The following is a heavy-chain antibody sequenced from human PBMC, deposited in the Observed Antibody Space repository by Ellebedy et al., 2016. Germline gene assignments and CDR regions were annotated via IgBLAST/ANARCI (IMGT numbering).Heavy chain of an antibody. J-gene: IGHJ2*01. Sequence: GGSLRLSCAASGFTFSSYSMNWVRQAPGKGLEWVSYISSSSNTIYYADSVKGRFTISRDNSKNTLYLQMNSLRAEDTAVYYCARDVAVAALLTIPHWYFDLWGRGTLVTVSS. CDR1: GFTFSSYS. V-gene: IGHV3-48*01. CDR2: ISSSSNTI. D-gene: IGHD6-19*01. CDR3: ARDVAVAALLTIPHWYFDL.